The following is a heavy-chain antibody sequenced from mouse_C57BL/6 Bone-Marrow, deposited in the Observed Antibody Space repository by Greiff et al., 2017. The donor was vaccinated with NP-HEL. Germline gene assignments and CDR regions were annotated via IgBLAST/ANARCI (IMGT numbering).Heavy chain of an antibody. CDR3: ARAPRFAY. CDR1: GYTFTSYW. J-gene: IGHJ3*01. CDR2: IDPANGNT. V-gene: IGHV14-3*01. Sequence: VQLQQPGAELVKPGASVKMSCKASGYTFTSYWITWVKQRPEQGLEWIGRIDPANGNTKYAPKFQGKATITADTSSNTAYLQLSSLTSEDTAIYYCARAPRFAYWGQGTLVTVSA.